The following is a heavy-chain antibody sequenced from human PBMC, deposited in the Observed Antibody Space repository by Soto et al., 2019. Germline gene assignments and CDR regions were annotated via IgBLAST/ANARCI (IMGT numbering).Heavy chain of an antibody. CDR1: GYTFTSYD. CDR2: MNPNSGNT. V-gene: IGHV1-8*01. J-gene: IGHJ5*02. CDR3: ASGGPTTCTNCVYPSRFDP. Sequence: RASVKVSCKASGYTFTSYDINWVRQATGQGREWMGWMNPNSGNTGYAQKFQGRGNMTRNTSISTAYMELISLRSEGTTVYYCASGGPTTCTNCVYPSRFDPWGQGXLVTVSS. D-gene: IGHD2-8*01.